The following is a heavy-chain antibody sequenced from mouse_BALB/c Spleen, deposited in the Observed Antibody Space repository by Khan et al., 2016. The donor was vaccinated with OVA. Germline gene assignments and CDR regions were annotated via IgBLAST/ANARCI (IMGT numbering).Heavy chain of an antibody. V-gene: IGHV5-6-5*01. CDR3: EREDPMITTWVAY. J-gene: IGHJ3*01. CDR2: ISIGGNT. D-gene: IGHD2-4*01. CDR1: GFTFSTYI. Sequence: EVELVESGGGLVKPGGSLKLSCAASGFTFSTYIMSWVRQTPEKRLEWVASISIGGNTYYPDSVKGRFTISRDDARNLLYLQMSSLRSEDTAMYYCEREDPMITTWVAYWGQGTLVTVSA.